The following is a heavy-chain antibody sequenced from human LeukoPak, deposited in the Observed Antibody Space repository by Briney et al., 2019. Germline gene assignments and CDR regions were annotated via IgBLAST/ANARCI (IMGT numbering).Heavy chain of an antibody. V-gene: IGHV4-59*01. J-gene: IGHJ4*02. Sequence: SETLSLTCTVSGVSIRTYYWNWIRQPPGKGPEWIGYIYRGSTNYNPSFESRVTISVDTSKNQFSLKLSSMTAADTAVYYGARGGDYEIDYWGQGILVTVSS. CDR3: ARGGDYEIDY. D-gene: IGHD4-17*01. CDR2: IYRGST. CDR1: GVSIRTYY.